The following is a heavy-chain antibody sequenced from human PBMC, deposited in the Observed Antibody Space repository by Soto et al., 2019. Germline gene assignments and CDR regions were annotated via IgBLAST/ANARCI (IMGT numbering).Heavy chain of an antibody. CDR3: ARLQAAVPHY. J-gene: IGHJ4*02. V-gene: IGHV4-39*01. Sequence: QLQLQESGPGLVMPSETLSLTCTVSGDSISGSPYFWGWIRQPPGKRLEWIGSIFYDCYTLYTPSLRSRVTISVDTSKNQFSLKLASVAAADTATYFCARLQAAVPHYWGQGTLVTVSS. CDR2: IFYDCYT. CDR1: GDSISGSPYF. D-gene: IGHD6-13*01.